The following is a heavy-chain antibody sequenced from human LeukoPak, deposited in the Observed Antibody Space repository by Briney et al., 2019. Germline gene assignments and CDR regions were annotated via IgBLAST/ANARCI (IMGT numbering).Heavy chain of an antibody. V-gene: IGHV3-7*01. CDR3: ARSSGSGTTDPIDY. D-gene: IGHD3-10*01. CDR1: GFTFSSYW. J-gene: IGHJ4*02. Sequence: GGSLRLSCAASGFTFSSYWMSWVRQAPGKGLEWVANIKQDGSEKYYVDSVKGRFTISRDNAKNSLYLQMNSLRAEDTAVYYCARSSGSGTTDPIDYWGQGTLVTVSS. CDR2: IKQDGSEK.